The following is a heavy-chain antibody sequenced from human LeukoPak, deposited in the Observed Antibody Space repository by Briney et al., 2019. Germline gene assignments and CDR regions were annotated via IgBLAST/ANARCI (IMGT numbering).Heavy chain of an antibody. CDR2: IYYSGTT. Sequence: SETLSLTCTVSGGSISSSSYYWGWIRQPPGKGLEWIGNIYYSGTTYYNPSLKSRVTMSVDTSKNQFSLKLSSVTAADTSVYYCARRLSSSWYFDYWGQGTLVTVSS. D-gene: IGHD6-13*01. V-gene: IGHV4-39*01. CDR3: ARRLSSSWYFDY. CDR1: GGSISSSSYY. J-gene: IGHJ4*02.